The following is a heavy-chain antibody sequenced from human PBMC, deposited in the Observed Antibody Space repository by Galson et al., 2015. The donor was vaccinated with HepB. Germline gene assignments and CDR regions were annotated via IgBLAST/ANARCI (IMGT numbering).Heavy chain of an antibody. CDR3: ASGLPARFLARPVDYFDY. CDR2: IYYSGST. V-gene: IGHV4-59*01. D-gene: IGHD3-3*01. J-gene: IGHJ4*02. CDR1: GGSISSYY. Sequence: SETLSLTCTVSGGSISSYYWSWIRQPPGKGLEWIGYIYYSGSTKYNPSLKSRVTISVDTSKNQFSLKLSSVIAADTAVYYCASGLPARFLARPVDYFDYWGQGTLVTVSS.